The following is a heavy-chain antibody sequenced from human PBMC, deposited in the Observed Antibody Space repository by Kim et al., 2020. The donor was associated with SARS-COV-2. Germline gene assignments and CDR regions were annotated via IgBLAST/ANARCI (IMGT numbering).Heavy chain of an antibody. J-gene: IGHJ6*02. CDR1: GFTFSSYA. Sequence: GGSLRLSCAASGFTFSSYAMHWVRQAPGKGLEWVAVISYDGSNKYYADSVKGRFTISRDNSKNTLYLQMNSLRAEDTAVYYCARDRPRGSSWYDRYYYYYGMDVWGQGTTVTVSS. V-gene: IGHV3-30-3*01. CDR3: ARDRPRGSSWYDRYYYYYGMDV. D-gene: IGHD6-13*01. CDR2: ISYDGSNK.